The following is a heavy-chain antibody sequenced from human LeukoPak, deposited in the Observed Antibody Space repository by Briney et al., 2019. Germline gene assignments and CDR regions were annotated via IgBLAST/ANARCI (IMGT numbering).Heavy chain of an antibody. V-gene: IGHV3-53*01. Sequence: GGSLRLSCAGSGFIVSRSHISWVRQAPGQGLQWVSSLYSGGSIHYADSVKGRFTISRDTSRNTVSLQMNSLRVEDTAVYYCARDLNVDSSMFGHWGQGTPVTVSS. CDR3: ARDLNVDSSMFGH. CDR1: GFIVSRSH. J-gene: IGHJ5*02. CDR2: LYSGGSI. D-gene: IGHD5-12*01.